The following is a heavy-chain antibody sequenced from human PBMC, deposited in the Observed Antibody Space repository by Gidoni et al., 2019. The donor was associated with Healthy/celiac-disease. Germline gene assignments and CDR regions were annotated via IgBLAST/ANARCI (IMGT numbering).Heavy chain of an antibody. V-gene: IGHV3-66*04. D-gene: IGHD1-26*01. Sequence: EVQLVESGGGLVQPGGSLRLSCAASGFTVSSNYMSWVRQAPGKGLEGVSVIYSGGSTYYADSVKGRFTISRDNSKNTLYLQMNSLRAEDTAVYYCARLSSSSGSYYYWGQGTLVTVSS. CDR2: IYSGGST. CDR1: GFTVSSNY. J-gene: IGHJ4*02. CDR3: ARLSSSSGSYYY.